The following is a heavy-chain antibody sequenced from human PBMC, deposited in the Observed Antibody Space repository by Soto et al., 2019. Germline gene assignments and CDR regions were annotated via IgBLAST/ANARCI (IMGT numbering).Heavy chain of an antibody. V-gene: IGHV4-31*03. J-gene: IGHJ6*03. Sequence: QVQLQESGPGLVKPSQTLSLTCTVSGGSISSGGYYWSWIRQHPGKGLEWIGYIYYSGSTYYNPSLNSRVTMSVATSENQFSLRLSSVTAADTAVYYCARKDSGYADYMDVWGKGTTVTVSS. CDR1: GGSISSGGYY. CDR3: ARKDSGYADYMDV. CDR2: IYYSGST. D-gene: IGHD5-12*01.